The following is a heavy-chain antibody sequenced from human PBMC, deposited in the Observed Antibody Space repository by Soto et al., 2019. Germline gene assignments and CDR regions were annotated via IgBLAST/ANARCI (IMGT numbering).Heavy chain of an antibody. CDR2: ISGSGGST. V-gene: IGHV3-23*01. J-gene: IGHJ6*02. Sequence: EVQLLESGGGLVQPGGSLRLSCAASGFTFSNYAMSWVRQAPGKGLEWVLGISGSGGSTYYPDSVKGRFTISRDNSRTTLYLQMNSLRGEDTAAYYCAKEGSSYYFYYGLDVWGQGTTVTVSS. D-gene: IGHD6-6*01. CDR3: AKEGSSYYFYYGLDV. CDR1: GFTFSNYA.